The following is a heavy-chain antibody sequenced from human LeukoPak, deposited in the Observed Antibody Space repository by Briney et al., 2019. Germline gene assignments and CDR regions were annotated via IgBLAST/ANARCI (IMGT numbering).Heavy chain of an antibody. D-gene: IGHD3-22*01. CDR3: ATSYYDSSGYYYPFDF. J-gene: IGHJ4*02. V-gene: IGHV4-30-4*01. CDR2: IYYSGST. Sequence: SETLSLTCTVSGGSISSGNYYWDWIRQPPGTGLEWLGYIYYSGSTYYNPSLKSRVTISVDTSKNQFSLKLSSVTAADTAVYHCATSYYDSSGYYYPFDFWGQGTLVTVSS. CDR1: GGSISSGNYY.